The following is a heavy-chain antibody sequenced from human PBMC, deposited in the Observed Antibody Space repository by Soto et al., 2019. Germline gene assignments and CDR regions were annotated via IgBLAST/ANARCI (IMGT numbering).Heavy chain of an antibody. CDR3: ARDRGDYIWGSYRNAFDI. Sequence: EVQLVESGGGLVKPGGSLRLSCAASGFTFSSYSMNWVRQAPGKGLEWVSSISSSSSYIYYADSVKGRFTFSRDNAKNSLYLQMNSLRAEDTAVYYCARDRGDYIWGSYRNAFDIWGQGTMVTVSS. CDR2: ISSSSSYI. V-gene: IGHV3-21*01. CDR1: GFTFSSYS. J-gene: IGHJ3*02. D-gene: IGHD3-16*02.